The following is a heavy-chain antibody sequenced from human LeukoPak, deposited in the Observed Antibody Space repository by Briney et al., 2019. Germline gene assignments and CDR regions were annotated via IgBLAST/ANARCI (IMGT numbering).Heavy chain of an antibody. J-gene: IGHJ6*03. D-gene: IGHD1-26*01. CDR3: ARLSGSYYYYYYYMDV. CDR1: GFTFSSYS. Sequence: GGSLRLSCAASGFTFSSYSMNWVRQAPGKGLEWVSYITYNSGTIYYTDSVKGRFTISRDNAKNSLYLQMNSLRAEDTAVYYCARLSGSYYYYYYYMDVWGKGTTVTVSS. CDR2: ITYNSGTI. V-gene: IGHV3-48*04.